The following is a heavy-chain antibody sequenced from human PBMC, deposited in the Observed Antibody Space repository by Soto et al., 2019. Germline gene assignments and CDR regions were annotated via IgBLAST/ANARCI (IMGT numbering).Heavy chain of an antibody. D-gene: IGHD3-9*01. Sequence: GGSMRLSCAASGFTFSNAWINWVRQAPGKGLEWVGRIKSKIDGGTTDFAAPVKGRFAISRDDSRDMVYMEMYSLKTDDTAVYYCTTDSLFTGQLVRMDNWGHGTLVTVSS. J-gene: IGHJ4*01. CDR3: TTDSLFTGQLVRMDN. V-gene: IGHV3-15*07. CDR1: GFTFSNAW. CDR2: IKSKIDGGTT.